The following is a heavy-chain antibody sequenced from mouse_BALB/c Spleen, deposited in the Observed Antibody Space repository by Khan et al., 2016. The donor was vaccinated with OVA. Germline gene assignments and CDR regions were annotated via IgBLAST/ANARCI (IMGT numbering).Heavy chain of an antibody. CDR2: IRYSGNT. CDR3: TRGCEGDFDY. CDR1: GYSFTSDYV. V-gene: IGHV3-2*02. J-gene: IGHJ2*02. Sequence: VQLEQSGPGLVKPSQSLSLSCTVSGYSFTSDYVYLGMRQSPENIVWMMGFIRYSGNTKYNPTFKSKSTITGDTSYNPFFLQFNRLTSEDAATYYCTRGCEGDFDYWGQGTSVTVSS.